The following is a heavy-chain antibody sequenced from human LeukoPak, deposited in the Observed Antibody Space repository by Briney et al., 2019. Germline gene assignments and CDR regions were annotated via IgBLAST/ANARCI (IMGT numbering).Heavy chain of an antibody. CDR1: GFTFSSYG. D-gene: IGHD3-22*01. J-gene: IGHJ5*02. CDR2: ISYDGSNK. V-gene: IGHV3-30*18. CDR3: AKDPYDSSGWNWFDP. Sequence: GGSLRLSCAASGFTFSSYGMHWVRQAPGKGLEWVAVISYDGSNKYYADSVKGRFTISRDNSKNTLYLQMNSLRAEDTAVYYCAKDPYDSSGWNWFDPRGQGTLVTVSS.